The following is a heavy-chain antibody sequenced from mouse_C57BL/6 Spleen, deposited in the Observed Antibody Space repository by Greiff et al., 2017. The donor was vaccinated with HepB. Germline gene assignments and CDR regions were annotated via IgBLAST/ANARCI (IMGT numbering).Heavy chain of an antibody. D-gene: IGHD1-1*02. CDR3: ARGGLLSRNFDY. CDR1: GYTFTSYW. Sequence: QVQLKQPGAELVMPGASVKLSCKASGYTFTSYWMHWVKQRPGQGLEWIGEIDPSDSYTNYNQKFKGKSTLTVDKSSSTAYMQLSSLTSEDSAVYYCARGGLLSRNFDYWGQGTTLTVSS. CDR2: IDPSDSYT. V-gene: IGHV1-69*01. J-gene: IGHJ2*01.